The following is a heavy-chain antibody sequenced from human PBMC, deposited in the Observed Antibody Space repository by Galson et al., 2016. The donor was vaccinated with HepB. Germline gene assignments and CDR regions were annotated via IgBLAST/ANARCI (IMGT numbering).Heavy chain of an antibody. V-gene: IGHV5-51*01. J-gene: IGHJ6*02. CDR1: GYNFNIYW. CDR2: IYPCDSDT. Sequence: QPGAEVKQPGESLKISCKTSGYNFNIYWIAWVCQMPGTGLEWIGIIYPCDSDTRYSPPYQRPLTISADKSISTASLQWSSLKASDTAMFYCARVFWPPHRDRYYYGMDVWGQGTTVTVSS. CDR3: ARVFWPPHRDRYYYGMDV. D-gene: IGHD3-3*01.